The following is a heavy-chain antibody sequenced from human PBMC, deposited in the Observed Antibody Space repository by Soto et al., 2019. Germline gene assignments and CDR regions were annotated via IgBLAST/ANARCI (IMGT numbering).Heavy chain of an antibody. CDR2: IYYSGST. Sequence: QVQLQESGPELVKPSETLSLTCTVSGGSVSSGSYYWSWIRQPPGKGLEWIGYIYYSGSTNYNPSHESGVTLSVDMSKDQFSLKLSSVTAADTAVYYCASNRDWFDPWGQGTLVTVSS. CDR1: GGSVSSGSYY. J-gene: IGHJ5*02. D-gene: IGHD3-16*02. V-gene: IGHV4-61*01. CDR3: ASNRDWFDP.